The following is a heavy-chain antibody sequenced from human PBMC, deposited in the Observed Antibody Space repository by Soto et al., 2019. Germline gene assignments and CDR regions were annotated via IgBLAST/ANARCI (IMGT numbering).Heavy chain of an antibody. CDR2: IYFSGSA. D-gene: IGHD2-2*02. J-gene: IGHJ4*02. CDR3: ARHASRILYYFDF. Sequence: SETLPLTCTVSGGSVNNYYWSWIRQSPGKGLEWIGYIYFSGSANYNPSLKSRVAMSVDTSTNQFSLRLDAVTAADTAVYYCARHASRILYYFDFWGQGTLVTVSS. V-gene: IGHV4-59*08. CDR1: GGSVNNYY.